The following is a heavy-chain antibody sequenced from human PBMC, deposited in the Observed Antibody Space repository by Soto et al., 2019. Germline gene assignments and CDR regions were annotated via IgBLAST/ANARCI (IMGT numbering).Heavy chain of an antibody. CDR1: GGSFSGYY. V-gene: IGHV4-34*01. CDR3: GRLDRLGRSDY. Sequence: SETLSLTCAVYGGSFSGYYWSWIRQPPGKGLEWIGEINHSGGTNYNPSLKSRVTISVDTSKNQFSLKLSSVTAADTAVYYCGRLDRLGRSDYWGQGTLVTVTS. J-gene: IGHJ4*02. CDR2: INHSGGT. D-gene: IGHD2-15*01.